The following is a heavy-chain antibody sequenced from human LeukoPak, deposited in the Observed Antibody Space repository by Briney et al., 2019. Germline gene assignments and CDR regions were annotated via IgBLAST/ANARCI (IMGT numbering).Heavy chain of an antibody. CDR1: GFTFSSYS. Sequence: NPGGSLRLSCAASGFTFSSYSMNWVRQAPGKGLEWVSSITRSSIYIYYADSVKGRFTISRDNAKNSLFLQMNSLRAEDTAVYFCARARYDSSGYYPLGDYWGQGTLVTVSS. V-gene: IGHV3-21*01. D-gene: IGHD3-22*01. CDR3: ARARYDSSGYYPLGDY. J-gene: IGHJ4*02. CDR2: ITRSSIYI.